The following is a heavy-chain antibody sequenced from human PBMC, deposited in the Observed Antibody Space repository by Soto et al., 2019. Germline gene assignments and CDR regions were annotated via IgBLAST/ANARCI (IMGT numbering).Heavy chain of an antibody. CDR3: ARDQRWRYGPSEYYYYYYGMDV. CDR1: GGSISSYY. Sequence: ASETLSLTCPVSGGSISSYYWSWVRQPPGKGLEWIGYIYYSGSTNYNPSLKSRVTISVDTSKNQFSLKLSSVTAADTAVYYCARDQRWRYGPSEYYYYYYGMDVWGQGTTVTVSS. CDR2: IYYSGST. D-gene: IGHD3-10*01. J-gene: IGHJ6*02. V-gene: IGHV4-59*01.